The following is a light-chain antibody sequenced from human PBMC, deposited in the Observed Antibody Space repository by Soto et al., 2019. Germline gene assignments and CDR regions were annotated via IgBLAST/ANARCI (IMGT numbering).Light chain of an antibody. Sequence: QSALTQAASVSGSPGQSITISCTGTGSDVGGYNYVSWYQQHPGKAPKVMIYDVSNRPSGVSNRFSGSKSGNTASLTISGLQAADEADYYCSSYTSASTPLVFGGGTKVTVL. CDR2: DVS. CDR3: SSYTSASTPLV. V-gene: IGLV2-14*01. J-gene: IGLJ2*01. CDR1: GSDVGGYNY.